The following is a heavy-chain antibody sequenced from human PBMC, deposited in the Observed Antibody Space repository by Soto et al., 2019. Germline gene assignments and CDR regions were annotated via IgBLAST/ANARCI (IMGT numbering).Heavy chain of an antibody. CDR2: ISGSDGST. Sequence: PGGPLRLPCAASAFTFNSYAMGCVRQPPGKGLAWVSAISGSDGSTYYADSGKCRFTISRDNSKNTLYLQMNSLRAEDTAVYYCAKDLFDFWSGYNWGQVTMVTFAS. J-gene: IGHJ3*01. D-gene: IGHD3-3*01. V-gene: IGHV3-23*01. CDR1: AFTFNSYA. CDR3: AKDLFDFWSGYN.